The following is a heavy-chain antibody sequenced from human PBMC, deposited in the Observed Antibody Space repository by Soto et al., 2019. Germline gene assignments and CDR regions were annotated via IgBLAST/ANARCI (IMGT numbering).Heavy chain of an antibody. V-gene: IGHV4-59*01. Sequence: SETLSLTCSVSGGSIRSYYWSWVRQSPEKGLEWIGYFYHSGNSNYNPSLKSRVTISVDTSKNQLSLSLRSVTAADTAVYFCARISFVDRYGYVNGGLDVWGQGTTGTVSS. D-gene: IGHD5-18*01. CDR1: GGSIRSYY. J-gene: IGHJ6*02. CDR2: FYHSGNS. CDR3: ARISFVDRYGYVNGGLDV.